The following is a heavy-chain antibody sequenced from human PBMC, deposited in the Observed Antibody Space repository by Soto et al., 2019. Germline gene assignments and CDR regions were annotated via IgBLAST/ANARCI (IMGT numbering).Heavy chain of an antibody. CDR2: ISGSGGST. J-gene: IGHJ4*02. CDR3: AKDPRSWITMVRGVPVGY. V-gene: IGHV3-23*01. CDR1: GFTFSSYA. Sequence: EVQLLESGGGLVQPGGSLRLSCAASGFTFSSYAMSWVRQAPGKGLEWVSAISGSGGSTYYADSVKGRFTISRDNSKNTLYLQMNSLRAEDTAVYYCAKDPRSWITMVRGVPVGYWGQGTLVTVSS. D-gene: IGHD3-10*01.